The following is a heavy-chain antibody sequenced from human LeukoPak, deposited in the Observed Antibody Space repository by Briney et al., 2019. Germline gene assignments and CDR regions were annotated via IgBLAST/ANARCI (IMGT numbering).Heavy chain of an antibody. V-gene: IGHV3-64*01. Sequence: GGSLRLSCAASGFTFSSYAMHWVRQAPGKGLEYVSAISSNGGSTYYANSVKGRFTISRDNSKNTLYLQMGSLRAEDMAVYYCAKGLMTYYYDSSGSNWFDPWGQGTLVTVSS. CDR3: AKGLMTYYYDSSGSNWFDP. CDR2: ISSNGGST. CDR1: GFTFSSYA. J-gene: IGHJ5*02. D-gene: IGHD3-22*01.